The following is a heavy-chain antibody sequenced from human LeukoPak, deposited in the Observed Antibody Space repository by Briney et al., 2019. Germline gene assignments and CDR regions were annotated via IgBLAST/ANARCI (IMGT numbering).Heavy chain of an antibody. CDR1: GFTFSCYW. J-gene: IGHJ4*02. V-gene: IGHV3-7*01. CDR3: ARHYYDGSGSFDY. D-gene: IGHD3-22*01. CDR2: LKQDGSEK. Sequence: GGSLRLSCVASGFTFSCYWMSWVRQAPGKWLEWVASLKQDGSEKYYVDSVKGRFTISRDNAKNSLYLQMNSLRAEDTAVYYCARHYYDGSGSFDYWGQGTLVTVSS.